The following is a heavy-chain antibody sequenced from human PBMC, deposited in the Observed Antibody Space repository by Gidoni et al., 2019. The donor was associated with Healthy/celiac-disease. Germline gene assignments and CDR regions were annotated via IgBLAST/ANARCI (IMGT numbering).Heavy chain of an antibody. CDR2: TYYRSKWYN. D-gene: IGHD4-17*01. Sequence: QVQLQQSGPGLVKPSQTRSLTCSIVGDSVPCTRAAGNWIRQSPSRGLEWLGRTYYRSKWYNDYAVSVKSRITINPDTSKNQFSLQLNSVTPEDTAVYYCASSYGGNSAEVWFDPWGQGTLVTVSS. CDR3: ASSYGGNSAEVWFDP. V-gene: IGHV6-1*01. CDR1: GDSVPCTRAA. J-gene: IGHJ5*02.